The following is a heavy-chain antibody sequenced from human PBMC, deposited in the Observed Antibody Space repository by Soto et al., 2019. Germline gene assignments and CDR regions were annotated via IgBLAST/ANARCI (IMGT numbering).Heavy chain of an antibody. CDR1: GFTFSSYA. Sequence: QVQLVESGGGVVQPGRSLRLSCAASGFTFSSYAMHWVRQAPGKGLEWVAVISYDGSNKYYADSVKGRFTISRANSKNTLYLQMNSVRADDTAVYYCASTLDVWGQGTTVTVSS. CDR2: ISYDGSNK. J-gene: IGHJ6*02. CDR3: ASTLDV. V-gene: IGHV3-30-3*01.